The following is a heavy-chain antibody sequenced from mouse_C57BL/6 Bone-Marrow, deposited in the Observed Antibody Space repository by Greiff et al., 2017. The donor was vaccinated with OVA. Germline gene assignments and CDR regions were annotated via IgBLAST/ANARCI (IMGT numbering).Heavy chain of an antibody. V-gene: IGHV1-26*01. Sequence: VQLQQSGPELVKPGASVKISCKASGYTFTDYYMNWVKQSHGKSLEWIGDINPNNGGTSYNQKFKGKATLTVDKSSSTAYMELRSLTSEDSAVXYCARRRPPGFAYWGQGTLVTVSA. CDR2: INPNNGGT. J-gene: IGHJ3*01. CDR1: GYTFTDYY. CDR3: ARRRPPGFAY.